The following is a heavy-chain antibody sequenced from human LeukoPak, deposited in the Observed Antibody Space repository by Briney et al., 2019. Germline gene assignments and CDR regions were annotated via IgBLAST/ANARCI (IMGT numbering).Heavy chain of an antibody. CDR3: ARHLAHYDFWSGYPYYFDY. J-gene: IGHJ4*02. Sequence: SETLSLTCTVSGGSISSYYWSWIRQPPGKGLEWIGYIYYSGSTNYNPSLRSRVTISVDTSKNQFSLKLSSVTAADTAVYYCARHLAHYDFWSGYPYYFDYWGQGTLVTVSS. D-gene: IGHD3-3*01. V-gene: IGHV4-59*01. CDR1: GGSISSYY. CDR2: IYYSGST.